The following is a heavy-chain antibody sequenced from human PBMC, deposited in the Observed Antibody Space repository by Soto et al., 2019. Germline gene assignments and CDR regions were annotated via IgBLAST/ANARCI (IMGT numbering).Heavy chain of an antibody. J-gene: IGHJ4*02. D-gene: IGHD2-15*01. CDR3: ARSGGSNSWYGVFDF. Sequence: QVQLQESGPGLVKPSQTLSVTCTVSGDSITSGPYYWSWVRQLPGRGLEWIGYIYFRGNSYYNPALKRRITISLDRSKNQFSRELNSVTAADTAVYYCARSGGSNSWYGVFDFWGQGTLVNVSS. CDR2: IYFRGNS. CDR1: GDSITSGPYY. V-gene: IGHV4-31*03.